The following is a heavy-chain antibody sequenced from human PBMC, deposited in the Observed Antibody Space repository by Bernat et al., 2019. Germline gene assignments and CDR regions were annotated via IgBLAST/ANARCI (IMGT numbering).Heavy chain of an antibody. Sequence: QVQLVESGGGVVQPGRSLRLSCAASGFTFSSYGMHWVRKAPGKGLEWVAVIWYDGSNKYYADSVKGRFTISRDNSKNTLYLQMNSLRAEDTAVYYCARDPYNWNDAGLDYWGQGTLVTVSS. CDR1: GFTFSSYG. D-gene: IGHD1-1*01. CDR2: IWYDGSNK. V-gene: IGHV3-33*01. J-gene: IGHJ4*02. CDR3: ARDPYNWNDAGLDY.